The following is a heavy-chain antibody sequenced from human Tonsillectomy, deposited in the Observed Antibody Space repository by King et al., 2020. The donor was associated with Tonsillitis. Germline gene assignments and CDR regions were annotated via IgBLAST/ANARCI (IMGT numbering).Heavy chain of an antibody. CDR2: IYHSGST. Sequence: VQLQESGPGLVKPSETLSLTCTVSGYSISSGYYWGWIRQPPGKGLEWIGSIYHSGSTYYNPSLKSRVTISVDTSKNQFSLKLNSVTAAGTAVYYCARVTPMVRSGFRDYWGQGTLVTVSS. V-gene: IGHV4-38-2*02. CDR3: ARVTPMVRSGFRDY. CDR1: GYSISSGYY. J-gene: IGHJ4*02. D-gene: IGHD5-18*01.